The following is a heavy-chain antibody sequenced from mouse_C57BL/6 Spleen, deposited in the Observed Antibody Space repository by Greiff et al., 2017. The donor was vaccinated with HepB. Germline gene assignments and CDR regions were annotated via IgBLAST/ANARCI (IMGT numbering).Heavy chain of an antibody. J-gene: IGHJ2*01. CDR3: AIDRGLVNYFDY. Sequence: EVQGVESGGGLVKPGGSLKLSCAASGFTFSSYAMSWVRQTPEKRLEWVATISDGGSYTYYPDNVKGRFTISRDNAKNNLYLQMSHLKSEDTAMYYCAIDRGLVNYFDYWGQGTTLTVSS. CDR2: ISDGGSYT. V-gene: IGHV5-4*01. D-gene: IGHD3-3*01. CDR1: GFTFSSYA.